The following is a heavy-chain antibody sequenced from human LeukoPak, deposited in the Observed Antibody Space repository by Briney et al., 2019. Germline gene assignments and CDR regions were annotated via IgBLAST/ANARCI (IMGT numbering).Heavy chain of an antibody. CDR1: GGTFSSYA. CDR3: ASSGGPYYYYYMDV. D-gene: IGHD2-15*01. V-gene: IGHV1-69*01. CDR2: IIPIFGTA. Sequence: SVKVSCKASGGTFSSYAVSWVRQAPGQGLEWMGGIIPIFGTANYAQKFQGRVTITADESTSTAYMELSSLRSEDTAVYYCASSGGPYYYYYMDVWGKGTTVTVSS. J-gene: IGHJ6*03.